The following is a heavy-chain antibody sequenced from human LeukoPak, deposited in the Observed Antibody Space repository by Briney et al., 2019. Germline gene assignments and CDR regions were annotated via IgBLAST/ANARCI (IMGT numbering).Heavy chain of an antibody. CDR1: GFTFSSYG. CDR2: IRYDGSNK. J-gene: IGHJ4*02. D-gene: IGHD5-12*01. CDR3: ANGGGIVATY. V-gene: IGHV3-30*02. Sequence: GGSLRLSCAASGFTFSSYGMHWVRQAPGKGLEWVAFIRYDGSNKYYADSVKGRFTISRDNSKNTLYLQMNSLRAEDTAVYYCANGGGIVATYWGQGTLLTVSS.